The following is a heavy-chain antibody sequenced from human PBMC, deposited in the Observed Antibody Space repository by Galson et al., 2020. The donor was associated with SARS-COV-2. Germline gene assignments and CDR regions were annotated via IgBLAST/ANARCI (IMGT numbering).Heavy chain of an antibody. J-gene: IGHJ5*02. D-gene: IGHD4-17*01. Sequence: GASLKISCKVSGYTLTELSMHWVRQAPGKGPECMGGVDPEDGETIYAQKFQGRVTMTEDTSTDTAYMELSSLRSEDTAVYYCATGPLMTPVTNGWFDPWGQGTLVAVSS. CDR2: VDPEDGET. CDR3: ATGPLMTPVTNGWFDP. V-gene: IGHV1-24*01. CDR1: GYTLTELS.